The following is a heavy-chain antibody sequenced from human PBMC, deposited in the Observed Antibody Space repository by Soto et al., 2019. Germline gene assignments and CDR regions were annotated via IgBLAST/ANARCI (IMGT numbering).Heavy chain of an antibody. CDR2: IWYDGSNK. CDR1: GFTFSSYG. J-gene: IGHJ4*02. Sequence: QVQLVESGGGVVQPGRSLRLSCAASGFTFSSYGMHWVRQAPGKGLEWVAVIWYDGSNKYYADSVKGRFTISRDNSKNSLYLQMNSLRAEYTAVYYCARGRGSSWTYFDYWGQGTLVTVSS. CDR3: ARGRGSSWTYFDY. V-gene: IGHV3-33*01. D-gene: IGHD6-13*01.